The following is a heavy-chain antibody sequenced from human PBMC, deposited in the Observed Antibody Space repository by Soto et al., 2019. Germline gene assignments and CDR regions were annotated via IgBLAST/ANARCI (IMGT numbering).Heavy chain of an antibody. CDR3: ARLITMVRGVTRGPYYYGMDV. Sequence: SVKVSCKASGGTFSSYAISWVRQAPGQGLEWMGGIIPIFGTANYAQKFQGRVTITADESTRTAYMELSSLRSEDTAVYYCARLITMVRGVTRGPYYYGMDVWGQGTTVTVSS. D-gene: IGHD3-10*01. J-gene: IGHJ6*02. CDR2: IIPIFGTA. CDR1: GGTFSSYA. V-gene: IGHV1-69*13.